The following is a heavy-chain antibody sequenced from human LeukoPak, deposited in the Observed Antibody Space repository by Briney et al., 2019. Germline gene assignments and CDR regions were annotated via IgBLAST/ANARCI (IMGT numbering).Heavy chain of an antibody. CDR2: ISGSTI. CDR3: ARGKITMIVDGAFDI. J-gene: IGHJ3*02. CDR1: GFTFSSYA. Sequence: GSLRLSCAASGFTFSSYAMNWVRQAPGKGLEWISSISGSTIYYADSVKGRFTISRDNAKNSLYLQMNSLRAEDTAVYYCARGKITMIVDGAFDIWGQGTMVTVSS. V-gene: IGHV3-21*04. D-gene: IGHD3-22*01.